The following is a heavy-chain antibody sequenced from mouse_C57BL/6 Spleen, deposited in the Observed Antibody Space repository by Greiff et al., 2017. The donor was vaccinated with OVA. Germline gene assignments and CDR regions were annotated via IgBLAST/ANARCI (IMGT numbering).Heavy chain of an antibody. CDR1: GFTFSDYY. D-gene: IGHD2-2*01. V-gene: IGHV5-16*01. CDR3: ARVAYGYDRGAMDY. J-gene: IGHJ4*01. Sequence: EVMLVESEGGLVQPGSSMKLSCTASGFTFSDYYMAWVRQVPEKGLEWVANINYDGSSTYYLDSLKSRFIISRDNAKNILYLQMSSLKSEDTATYYCARVAYGYDRGAMDYWGQGTSVTVSS. CDR2: INYDGSST.